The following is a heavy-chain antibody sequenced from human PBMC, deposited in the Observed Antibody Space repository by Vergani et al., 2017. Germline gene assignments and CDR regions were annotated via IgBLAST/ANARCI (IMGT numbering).Heavy chain of an antibody. CDR1: GGSISSGDYY. CDR3: ARAGGGYPFDY. D-gene: IGHD1-26*01. J-gene: IGHJ4*02. Sequence: QVQLQESGPGLVKPSQTLSLTCTVSGGSISSGDYYWSWIRQPPGKGLEWIGYIYYSGSTYYNPSLKSRVTMSVDTSKNQFSLNLSPVTAADTAVYYCARAGGGYPFDYWGQGTLVTVSS. V-gene: IGHV4-30-4*01. CDR2: IYYSGST.